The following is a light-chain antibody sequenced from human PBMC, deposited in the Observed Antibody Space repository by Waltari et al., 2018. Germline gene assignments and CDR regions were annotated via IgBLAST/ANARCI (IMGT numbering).Light chain of an antibody. CDR1: SGHSRYT. J-gene: IGLJ3*02. Sequence: QPVLTQSSSASASPGSSVKLTCTLSSGHSRYTIAWHQQQPGKAPRYLMKLEGSGSYSKGSGVPDRFSGSSSGADRYLTISNLQSEDEADYYCETWVSNTWGFGGGTKLTVL. CDR3: ETWVSNTWG. V-gene: IGLV4-60*03. CDR2: LEGSGSY.